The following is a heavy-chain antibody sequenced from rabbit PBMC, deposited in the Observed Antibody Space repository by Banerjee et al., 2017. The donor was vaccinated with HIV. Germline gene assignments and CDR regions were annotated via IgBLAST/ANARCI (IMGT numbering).Heavy chain of an antibody. CDR3: ARLPVGGGAGFNL. Sequence: QEQLVESGGGLVQPEGSLTLTCTASGFSFSSNYYMCWVRQAPGKGLEWIACIYAGSSGSTNYASWAKGRFTISKTSSTTVPLQMTSLTAADTATYFCARLPVGGGAGFNLWGPGTLVTVS. V-gene: IGHV1S45*01. D-gene: IGHD4-2*01. J-gene: IGHJ4*01. CDR1: GFSFSSNYY. CDR2: IYAGSSGST.